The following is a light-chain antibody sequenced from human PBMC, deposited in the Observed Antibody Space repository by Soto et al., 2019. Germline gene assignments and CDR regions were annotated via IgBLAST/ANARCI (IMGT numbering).Light chain of an antibody. CDR3: QSYDATNQV. V-gene: IGLV6-57*01. Sequence: NFMLTQPHSVSESPGKTVIISCTRSSGSIASNYVQWYQQRPGSSPTTVIYEDNQRPSGVPDRFSGSIDSSYNSASLTISGLETEDEADYYCQSYDATNQVFGGGTKLTVL. CDR1: SGSIASNY. CDR2: EDN. J-gene: IGLJ3*02.